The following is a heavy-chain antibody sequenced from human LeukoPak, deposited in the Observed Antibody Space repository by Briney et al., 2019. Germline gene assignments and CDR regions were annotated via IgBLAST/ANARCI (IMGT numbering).Heavy chain of an antibody. CDR2: ISAYNGDI. V-gene: IGHV1-18*01. CDR3: ARESGSDAFDI. CDR1: GYTFTKYG. J-gene: IGHJ3*02. Sequence: AASVKVSFKASGYTFTKYGVSWVRQAPGQGLEWMGWISAYNGDIKYAQRGKGRVTMTTDTSTSTVYMELRSLRSDDTAVYYCARESGSDAFDIWGQGTMVTVSS.